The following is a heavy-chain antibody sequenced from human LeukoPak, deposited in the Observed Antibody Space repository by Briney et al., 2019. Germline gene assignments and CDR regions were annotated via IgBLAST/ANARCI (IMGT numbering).Heavy chain of an antibody. CDR2: ISGSGGST. CDR3: ASYSSGWRGYYYYGMDV. CDR1: GFTFSDYY. D-gene: IGHD6-19*01. Sequence: GGSLRLSCAASGFTFSDYYMSWIRQAPGKGLEWVSAISGSGGSTYYADSVKGRFTISRDNSKNTLYLQMNSLRAEDTAVYYCASYSSGWRGYYYYGMDVWGQGTTVTVSS. V-gene: IGHV3-23*01. J-gene: IGHJ6*02.